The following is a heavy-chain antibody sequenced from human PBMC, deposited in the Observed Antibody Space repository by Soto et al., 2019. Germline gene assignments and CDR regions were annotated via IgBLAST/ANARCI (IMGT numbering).Heavy chain of an antibody. CDR1: GGSISSYY. CDR3: ARDAQYCSSTSCSYYFDY. V-gene: IGHV4-59*01. J-gene: IGHJ4*02. D-gene: IGHD2-2*01. CDR2: IYYSGST. Sequence: QVQLQESGPGLVKPSETLSLTCTVSGGSISSYYWSWIRQPPGKGLEWVGYIYYSGSTNYNPSLKSRVTISGDSSKNQFSLKLSSVTAADTAVYYCARDAQYCSSTSCSYYFDYWGQGTLVTVSS.